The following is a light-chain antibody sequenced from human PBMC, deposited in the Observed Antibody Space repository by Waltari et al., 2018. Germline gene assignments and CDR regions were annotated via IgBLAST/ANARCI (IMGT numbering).Light chain of an antibody. V-gene: IGKV3-20*01. Sequence: EIVLTPSPGTLSLSPGERATLSCTASQRVSSSYLAWYQQKPGQAPRLLIYGSCSRATGIPDRFSGSGAGTDFTLTISRLEPEDFAVYYCQQYGSSPRTFGQGTQVEIK. CDR3: QQYGSSPRT. J-gene: IGKJ1*01. CDR1: QRVSSSY. CDR2: GSC.